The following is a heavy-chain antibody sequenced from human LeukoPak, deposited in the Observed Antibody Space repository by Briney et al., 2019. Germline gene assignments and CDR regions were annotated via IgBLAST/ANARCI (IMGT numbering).Heavy chain of an antibody. CDR3: ATTDLGYCSSSRCPEDAFDI. CDR2: VYHSGNT. V-gene: IGHV4-39*01. CDR1: GVFVNTGRYY. D-gene: IGHD2-2*01. J-gene: IGHJ3*02. Sequence: TSETLSLTCSVSGVFVNTGRYYWAWIRQPPGKGLDWIGNVYHSGNTDYNPSLKSRTIISLDASKNAVSLMLRSVTASDTATYYCATTDLGYCSSSRCPEDAFDIWGHGTMVTVSS.